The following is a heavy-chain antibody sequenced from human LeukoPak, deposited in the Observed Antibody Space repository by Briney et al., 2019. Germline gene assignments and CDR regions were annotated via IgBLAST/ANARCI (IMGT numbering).Heavy chain of an antibody. V-gene: IGHV3-30*18. CDR1: GFTFSSYG. J-gene: IGHJ4*02. CDR3: AKVLYDSSGYYFTPIDY. CDR2: ISYDGSNK. Sequence: GGSLRLSCAASGFTFSSYGMHWVRQAPGKGLEWVAVISYDGSNKYYADSVKGRFTISRDNSKNTLYLQMNSLRAEDTAVYYCAKVLYDSSGYYFTPIDYWGQGTLVTVSS. D-gene: IGHD3-22*01.